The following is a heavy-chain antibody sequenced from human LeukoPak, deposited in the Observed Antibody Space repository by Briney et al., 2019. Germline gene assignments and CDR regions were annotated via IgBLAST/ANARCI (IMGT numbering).Heavy chain of an antibody. CDR2: IYTSGST. CDR1: GGSISSGSYY. CDR3: ARGLLGYCSSTSCYAFDI. D-gene: IGHD2-2*01. J-gene: IGHJ3*02. V-gene: IGHV4-61*02. Sequence: SETLSFTCTVSGGSISSGSYYWSWIRQPAGKGLEWIGRIYTSGSTNYNPSLKSRVTISIDTSKNQFSLKLSSVTAADTAVYYCARGLLGYCSSTSCYAFDIWGQGTMVTVSS.